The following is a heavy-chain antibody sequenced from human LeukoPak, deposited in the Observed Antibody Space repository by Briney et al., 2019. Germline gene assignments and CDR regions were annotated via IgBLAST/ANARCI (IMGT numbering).Heavy chain of an antibody. V-gene: IGHV1-69*04. CDR3: AGLRCSGGSCSDS. CDR1: GGTFSSHA. Sequence: ASVKVSCKASGGTFSSHAISWVRQAPGQGLEWMGRIIPILGIPNYAQKFQGRVTINADESTSTAYMELSNLRSEDTAVYYCAGLRCSGGSCSDSWGQGTLVTVSS. J-gene: IGHJ5*01. CDR2: IIPILGIP. D-gene: IGHD2-15*01.